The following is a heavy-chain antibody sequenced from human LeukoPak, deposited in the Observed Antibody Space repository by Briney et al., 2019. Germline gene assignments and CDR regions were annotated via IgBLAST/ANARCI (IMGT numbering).Heavy chain of an antibody. CDR3: ASRTYYGSGPVS. CDR2: IYYRGST. J-gene: IGHJ5*01. V-gene: IGHV4-59*01. Sequence: SETLSLTCTVSGGSISSYYWSWIRQPPGKGLEWIGYIYYRGSTNYNPSLKSRVTISVDTSKNQFSLRLTSVTAADTAMYYCASRTYYGSGPVSWGHGTLVTVSS. D-gene: IGHD3-10*01. CDR1: GGSISSYY.